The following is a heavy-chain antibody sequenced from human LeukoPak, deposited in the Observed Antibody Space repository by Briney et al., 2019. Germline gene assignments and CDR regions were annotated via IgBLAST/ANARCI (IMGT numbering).Heavy chain of an antibody. CDR3: ARVFDS. V-gene: IGHV4-39*07. J-gene: IGHJ4*02. CDR2: IFYTGKT. CDR1: GGSVYTSDYY. Sequence: SETLSLTCTASGGSVYTSDYYWGWVRQPPGKGPEWIGDIFYTGKTNYNPSLKSRVSISIDTSKNQFSLKLTSVTAADTAVYYCARVFDSWGQGTLVTVSS.